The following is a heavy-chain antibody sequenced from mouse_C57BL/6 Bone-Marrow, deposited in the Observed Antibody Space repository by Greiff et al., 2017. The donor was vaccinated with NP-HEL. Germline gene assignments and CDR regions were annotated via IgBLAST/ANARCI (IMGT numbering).Heavy chain of an antibody. CDR1: GYAFSSSW. V-gene: IGHV1-82*01. Sequence: QQSGPELVKPGASVKISCKASGYAFSSSWMIWVKQRPGKGLEWMGRIYPGDGDTNYNGKFKGKATLTADKSSSTAYMQLSSLTSEDSAVYFCARRDRHYAIDYWGQGTSVTVSS. J-gene: IGHJ4*01. CDR3: ARRDRHYAIDY. CDR2: IYPGDGDT.